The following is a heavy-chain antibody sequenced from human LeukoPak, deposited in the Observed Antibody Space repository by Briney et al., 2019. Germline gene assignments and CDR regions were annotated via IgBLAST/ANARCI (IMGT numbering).Heavy chain of an antibody. CDR3: AHIRGVRGVDIYFNFDY. CDR2: IYWNDDK. CDR1: GFSLSTSGVG. V-gene: IGHV2-5*01. Sequence: SGPTLVNPTQTLTLTCTFSGFSLSTSGVGVGWIRQPPGKALEWLALIYWNDDKRYSPSLKSRLTITKDTSKNQVVLTMTNMDPVDTATYYCAHIRGVRGVDIYFNFDYWGQGTLVTVSS. D-gene: IGHD3-10*01. J-gene: IGHJ4*02.